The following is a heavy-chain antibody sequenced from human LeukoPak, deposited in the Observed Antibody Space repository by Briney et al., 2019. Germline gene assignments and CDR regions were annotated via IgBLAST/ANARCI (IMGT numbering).Heavy chain of an antibody. CDR3: ARVDTLAITFGGVIARLPDY. V-gene: IGHV3-74*01. CDR1: GFTFSSYW. Sequence: PGGSLRLSCAASGFTFSSYWMHWVRQAPGKGLVWVSRINSDGSSTSYADSVKGRLTISRDNAKNTLYLQMNSLRAEDTAVYYCARVDTLAITFGGVIARLPDYWGQGTLVTVSS. J-gene: IGHJ4*02. D-gene: IGHD3-16*02. CDR2: INSDGSST.